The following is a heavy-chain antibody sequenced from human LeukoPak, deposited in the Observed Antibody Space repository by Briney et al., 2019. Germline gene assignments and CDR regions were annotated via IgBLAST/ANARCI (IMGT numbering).Heavy chain of an antibody. CDR1: GFTFGDYY. Sequence: PGGSLRHSCAASGFTFGDYYMSWIRQAPGKGLEWVSYISSSSSYTNYADSVKGRFTISRDNAKNSLYLQMNSLRAEDTAVYYCARDSEHVDYWGQGTLVTVSS. CDR3: ARDSEHVDY. CDR2: ISSSSSYT. J-gene: IGHJ4*02. V-gene: IGHV3-11*06.